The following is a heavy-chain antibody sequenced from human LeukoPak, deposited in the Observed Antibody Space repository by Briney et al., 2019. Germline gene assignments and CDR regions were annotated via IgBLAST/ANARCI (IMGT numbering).Heavy chain of an antibody. CDR2: ISAYNGNT. CDR1: GYTFSNDG. Sequence: ASVTVSCKASGYTFSNDGISWVRQAPGQGLEWMGWISAYNGNTNYAQKLQGRVTMTRDTSTSTDYMELRSLRSDDTAVYYCARHLFYRGAHYFDYWGQGTLVTVSS. J-gene: IGHJ4*02. V-gene: IGHV1-18*01. D-gene: IGHD1-26*01. CDR3: ARHLFYRGAHYFDY.